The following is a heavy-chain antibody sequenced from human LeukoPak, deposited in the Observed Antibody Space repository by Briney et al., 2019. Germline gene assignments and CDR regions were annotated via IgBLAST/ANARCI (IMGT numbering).Heavy chain of an antibody. V-gene: IGHV3-23*01. Sequence: GGSLRLSCAASGFTFSSYAMSWVRQTPGKGLDWVSTIRGNGDTTYYADSVKGQFTISRDNSKNTLYLQMNSLSAEDTAVYYCAKGDGYNKGYYFDYWGQGTLVTVSS. J-gene: IGHJ4*02. CDR2: IRGNGDTT. CDR3: AKGDGYNKGYYFDY. CDR1: GFTFSSYA. D-gene: IGHD5-24*01.